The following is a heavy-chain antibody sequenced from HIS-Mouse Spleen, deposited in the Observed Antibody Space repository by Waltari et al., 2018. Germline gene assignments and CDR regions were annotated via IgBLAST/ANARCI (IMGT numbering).Heavy chain of an antibody. J-gene: IGHJ2*01. CDR2: SYYRGST. CDR1: GGSISSSSYY. V-gene: IGHV4-39*07. D-gene: IGHD6-13*01. CDR3: AREIPYSSSWYDWYFDL. Sequence: QLQLQESGPGLVKPSETLSLTCTVSGGSISSSSYYWGWIRQPPGKGLEWVGRSYYRGSTDYKPSLKSRVTISVDTSKNQFSLKLSFVTAADTAVYYCAREIPYSSSWYDWYFDLWGRGTLVTVSS.